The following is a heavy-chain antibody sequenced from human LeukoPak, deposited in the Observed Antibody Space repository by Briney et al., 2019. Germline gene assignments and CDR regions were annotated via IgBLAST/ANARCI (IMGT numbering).Heavy chain of an antibody. V-gene: IGHV3-23*01. J-gene: IGHJ4*02. Sequence: GGSLRLSCAASGFTLSSYAMSWVRQAPGKGLEWVSAISGSGGSTYYADSVKGRFTISRDNSKNTLYLQMNSLRAEDTAVYYCAKDPDIAVAGILDYWGQGTLVTVSS. CDR1: GFTLSSYA. CDR2: ISGSGGST. D-gene: IGHD6-19*01. CDR3: AKDPDIAVAGILDY.